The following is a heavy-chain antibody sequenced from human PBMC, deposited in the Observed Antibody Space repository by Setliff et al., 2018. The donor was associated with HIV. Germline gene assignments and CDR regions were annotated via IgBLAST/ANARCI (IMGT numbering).Heavy chain of an antibody. D-gene: IGHD6-6*01. J-gene: IGHJ4*02. CDR1: GGAFRNYA. CDR3: AAEGPYTNSSPFDY. V-gene: IGHV1-69*13. Sequence: SVKVSCKASGGAFRNYAISWVRQAPGHGLEWMGGIIPILRTANYAQKFQGRVTITADESTSTAYMELSSLTSEDTAVYYCAAEGPYTNSSPFDYWGQGTLVTVSS. CDR2: IIPILRTA.